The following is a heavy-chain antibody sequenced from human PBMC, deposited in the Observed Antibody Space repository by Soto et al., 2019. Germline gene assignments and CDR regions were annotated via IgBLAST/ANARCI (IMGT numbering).Heavy chain of an antibody. CDR1: GYTFTRYD. Sequence: ASVKVSCKASGYTFTRYDFNWVRQATGQGLEWMGWMNPNSGNTGYAQKFQGRVTMTRNTSISTAYMELSSLRSDDTAVYYCASSFSSSSSYYYYYIDIWGKGTTVTVSS. CDR3: ASSFSSSSSYYYYYIDI. J-gene: IGHJ6*03. V-gene: IGHV1-8*01. D-gene: IGHD6-6*01. CDR2: MNPNSGNT.